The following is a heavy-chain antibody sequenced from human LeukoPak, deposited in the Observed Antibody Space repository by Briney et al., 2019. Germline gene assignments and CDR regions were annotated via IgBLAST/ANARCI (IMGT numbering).Heavy chain of an antibody. CDR2: ISYDGSNK. J-gene: IGHJ4*02. D-gene: IGHD6-19*01. Sequence: PGGSLRLSCAASGFTFSSYGMPWVRQAPGKGLEWVAVISYDGSNKYYADSVKGRFTISGDNSKNTLYLQMNSLRAEDTAVYYCAKDPRGSGWYGYFDYWGQGTLVTVSS. CDR1: GFTFSSYG. V-gene: IGHV3-30*18. CDR3: AKDPRGSGWYGYFDY.